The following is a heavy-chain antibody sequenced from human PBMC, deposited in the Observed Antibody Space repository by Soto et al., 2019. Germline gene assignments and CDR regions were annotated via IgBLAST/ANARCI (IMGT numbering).Heavy chain of an antibody. D-gene: IGHD6-6*01. J-gene: IGHJ4*02. CDR3: ARHETAAHWTCFDY. V-gene: IGHV5-51*01. Sequence: PGESLKISCKGSGYSFTSYWIGWVRQMPGKGLEWMGIIYPGDSDTRYSPSFQGQVTISADKSTGTAYLQLTSLQASDTAIYYCARHETAAHWTCFDYWGQGTLVTVSS. CDR1: GYSFTSYW. CDR2: IYPGDSDT.